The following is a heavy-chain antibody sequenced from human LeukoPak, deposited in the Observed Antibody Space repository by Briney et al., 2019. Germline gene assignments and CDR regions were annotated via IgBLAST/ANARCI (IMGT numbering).Heavy chain of an antibody. J-gene: IGHJ4*02. V-gene: IGHV3-30*02. CDR1: GFTFSSYA. CDR3: AKDRVLRYFDWLFDLDY. CDR2: IRYDANNK. D-gene: IGHD3-9*01. Sequence: PGGSLRLSCAASGFTFSSYAMSWVRQAPGKGLEWVAFIRYDANNKYYADSVKGRFTISRDNSKNTLYLQMNSLRAEDTAVYYCAKDRVLRYFDWLFDLDYWGQGTLVTVSS.